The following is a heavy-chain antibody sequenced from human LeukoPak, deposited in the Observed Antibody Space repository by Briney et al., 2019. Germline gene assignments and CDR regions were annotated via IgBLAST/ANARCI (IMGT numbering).Heavy chain of an antibody. CDR3: ARGFYGDYPAGWFDP. J-gene: IGHJ5*02. CDR1: GFTFSSYG. Sequence: GGSLRLSCAASGFTFSSYGMHWVRQAPGKGLEWVAVIWYDGSNKHYADSVKGRFTISRDNSKNTLYLQMNSLRAEDTAVYYCARGFYGDYPAGWFDPWGQGTLVTVSS. D-gene: IGHD4-17*01. CDR2: IWYDGSNK. V-gene: IGHV3-33*01.